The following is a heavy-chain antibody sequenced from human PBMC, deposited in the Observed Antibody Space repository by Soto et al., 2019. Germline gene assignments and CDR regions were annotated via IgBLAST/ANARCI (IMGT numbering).Heavy chain of an antibody. Sequence: QVQLQQWGAGLLKPSETLSLTCAVYGGSFSGSYWRWIRQPPGKGLEWIGELNHIGSTNYNPSLKSRVPIPVGASKSQFALKLSSVTSADTAVYYCASRGSGSYAVDYWGQGTRVTVSS. D-gene: IGHD3-10*01. CDR1: GGSFSGSY. V-gene: IGHV4-34*01. CDR3: ASRGSGSYAVDY. J-gene: IGHJ4*02. CDR2: LNHIGST.